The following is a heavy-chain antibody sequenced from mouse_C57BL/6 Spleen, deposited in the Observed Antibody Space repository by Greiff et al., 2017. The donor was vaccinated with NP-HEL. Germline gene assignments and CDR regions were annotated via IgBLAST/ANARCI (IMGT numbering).Heavy chain of an antibody. CDR2: IYPGDGDT. J-gene: IGHJ2*01. V-gene: IGHV1-82*01. Sequence: VQLKESGPELVKPGASVKISCKASGYAFSSSWMNWVKQRPGKGLEWIGRIYPGDGDTNYNGKFKGKATLTADKSSSTAYMQLSSLTSEDSAVYFCARWPYGNYMYYFDYWGQGTTLTVSS. CDR1: GYAFSSSW. CDR3: ARWPYGNYMYYFDY. D-gene: IGHD2-1*01.